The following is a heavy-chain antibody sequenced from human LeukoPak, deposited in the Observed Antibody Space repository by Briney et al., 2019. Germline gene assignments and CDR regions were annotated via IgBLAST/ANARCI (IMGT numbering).Heavy chain of an antibody. CDR1: GFTFSSYW. CDR2: IKQDGSEK. Sequence: GGSLRLSCAASGFTFSSYWMSWVRQAPGKGLEWVANIKQDGSEKYYVDSVKGRFTISRDNAKNSLYLQMNSLRAEDTAVYYCARCDLWSGYYEWNYYYGMDVWGQGTTVTVSS. D-gene: IGHD3-3*01. CDR3: ARCDLWSGYYEWNYYYGMDV. J-gene: IGHJ6*02. V-gene: IGHV3-7*01.